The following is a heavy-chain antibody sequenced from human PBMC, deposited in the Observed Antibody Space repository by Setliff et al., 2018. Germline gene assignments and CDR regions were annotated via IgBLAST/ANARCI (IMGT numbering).Heavy chain of an antibody. CDR1: GFTFSNYY. D-gene: IGHD3-16*01. J-gene: IGHJ4*02. Sequence: GGSLRLSCAASGFTFSNYYMIWIRQAPGKGLEWISYIHDSGNPTYYADSVKGRFTVSRDNAKNSLYLQMTSLRAEDTAIYYCARTTGYRLEGDFDYWGQGTLVTVSS. CDR3: ARTTGYRLEGDFDY. CDR2: IHDSGNPT. V-gene: IGHV3-11*01.